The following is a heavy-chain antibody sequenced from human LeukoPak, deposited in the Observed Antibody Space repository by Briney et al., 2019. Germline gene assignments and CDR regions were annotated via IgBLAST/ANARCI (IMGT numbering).Heavy chain of an antibody. CDR2: FYCGGST. CDR1: GGSISSGGYY. Sequence: SQTLSLTCTVSGGSISSGGYYWSWNPPHPGLGLEGIVYFYCGGSTYENPSLKRRVTISVDTSKTQSSLKLSSVTAADTAVYYCARAPVPQWATYVYGMDVWGQGTTVTVSS. V-gene: IGHV4-31*03. J-gene: IGHJ6*02. CDR3: ARAPVPQWATYVYGMDV. D-gene: IGHD5-12*01.